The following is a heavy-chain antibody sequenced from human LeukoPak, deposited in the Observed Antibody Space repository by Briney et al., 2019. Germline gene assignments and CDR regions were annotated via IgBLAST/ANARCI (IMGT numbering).Heavy chain of an antibody. CDR2: IHYDGINK. V-gene: IGHV3-30*02. CDR1: GFTFSISA. Sequence: GGSLRLSCTASGFTFSISALHWVRQAPGKGLEWVAFIHYDGINKYYADSVKGRFTISRDNAKNSLYLQMNSLRAEDTAVYYCASGPSYYYMDVWGKGTTVTVSS. CDR3: ASGPSYYYMDV. J-gene: IGHJ6*03.